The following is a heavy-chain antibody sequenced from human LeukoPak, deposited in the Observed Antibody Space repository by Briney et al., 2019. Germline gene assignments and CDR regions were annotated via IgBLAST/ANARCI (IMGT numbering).Heavy chain of an antibody. CDR2: IYYSGST. Sequence: PSETLSLTCTVSGGSICSYYWSWIRQPPGKGLEWIGYIYYSGSTNYNPSLKSRVTISVDTSKNQFSLKLSSVTAADTAVYYCARGGPGEYYYGSGSYKSPFDYWGQGTLVTVSS. V-gene: IGHV4-59*12. D-gene: IGHD3-10*01. CDR1: GGSICSYY. J-gene: IGHJ4*02. CDR3: ARGGPGEYYYGSGSYKSPFDY.